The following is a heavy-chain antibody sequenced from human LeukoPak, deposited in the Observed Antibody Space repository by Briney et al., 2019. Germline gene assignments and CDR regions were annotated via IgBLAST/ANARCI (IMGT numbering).Heavy chain of an antibody. Sequence: ASVKVSCKASGYTVTGYYIHWVRQAPGQGLEWMGWITPTSDDTDYAQKLQGRVTMTTDTSTSTAYMELRSLRSDDTAVYYCARVDFNYDGDYWGQGTLVTVSS. CDR3: ARVDFNYDGDY. CDR1: GYTVTGYY. V-gene: IGHV1-18*04. J-gene: IGHJ4*02. CDR2: ITPTSDDT. D-gene: IGHD4-23*01.